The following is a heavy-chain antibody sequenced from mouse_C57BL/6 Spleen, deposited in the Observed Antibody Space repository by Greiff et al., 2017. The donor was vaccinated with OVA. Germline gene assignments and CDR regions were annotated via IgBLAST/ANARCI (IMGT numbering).Heavy chain of an antibody. CDR3: ARGKYYYGSSYYFDY. D-gene: IGHD1-1*01. J-gene: IGHJ2*01. Sequence: EVQLQQSGPELVKPGASVKIPCKASGYTFTDYNMDWVKQSHGKSLEWLGDINPNNGGTIYNQKFKGKATLTVDKSTSTAYIELHRLTSEDTAVYYGARGKYYYGSSYYFDYWGQGTTLTVSS. V-gene: IGHV1-18*01. CDR1: GYTFTDYN. CDR2: INPNNGGT.